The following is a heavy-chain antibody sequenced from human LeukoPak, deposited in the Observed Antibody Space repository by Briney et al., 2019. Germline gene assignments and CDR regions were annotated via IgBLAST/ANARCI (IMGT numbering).Heavy chain of an antibody. D-gene: IGHD5-18*01. J-gene: IGHJ6*02. CDR3: AREFRLAQLWLQSRVDGMDV. CDR2: IYYSGST. V-gene: IGHV4-31*03. CDR1: GGSISSGGYY. Sequence: RSSETLSLTCTVSGGSISSGGYYWSWIRQHPGKGLEWIGYIYYSGSTYYNPSLKSRVTISVDTSKNQFSLKLSSVTAADTAVYYCAREFRLAQLWLQSRVDGMDVWGQGTTVTVSS.